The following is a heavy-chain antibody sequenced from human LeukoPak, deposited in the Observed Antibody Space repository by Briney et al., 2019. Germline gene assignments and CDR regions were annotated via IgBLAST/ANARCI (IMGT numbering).Heavy chain of an antibody. J-gene: IGHJ4*02. Sequence: PSETLSLTCTVSGGSISSGGYYWSWIRQPPGKGLEWIGYIYHSGSTYYNPSLKSRVTISVDRSKNQFSLKLSSVTAADTAVYYCAREVGMGNWNSSLGYWGQGTLVTVSS. CDR1: GGSISSGGYY. D-gene: IGHD1-7*01. CDR3: AREVGMGNWNSSLGY. CDR2: IYHSGST. V-gene: IGHV4-30-2*01.